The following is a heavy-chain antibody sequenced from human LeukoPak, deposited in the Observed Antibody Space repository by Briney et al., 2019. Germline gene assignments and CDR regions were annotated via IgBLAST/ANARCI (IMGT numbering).Heavy chain of an antibody. D-gene: IGHD3-16*02. Sequence: SETLSLTCTVSGYSIISDYYWGWIRQPPGKGLEWIGTIYHSGSTYYNPSLKSRVTISVDTSKNQFSLKLSSVTAADTAVYYCARGFGDYVWGSYRYTGAFDIWGQGTMVTVSS. CDR2: IYHSGST. J-gene: IGHJ3*02. CDR1: GYSIISDYY. V-gene: IGHV4-38-2*02. CDR3: ARGFGDYVWGSYRYTGAFDI.